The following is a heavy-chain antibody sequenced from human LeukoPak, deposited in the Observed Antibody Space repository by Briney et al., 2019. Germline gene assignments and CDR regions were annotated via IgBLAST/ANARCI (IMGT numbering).Heavy chain of an antibody. CDR3: ARRLAQYDCFDP. CDR2: TYYRSTWYN. D-gene: IGHD3-9*01. J-gene: IGHJ5*02. Sequence: SQTLSLTCAISGDSVSSNSVTWNWIRQSPSRGLEWLGRTYYRSTWYNDYAVSVRGRITVNPDTSKNQFSLHLNSVTPEDTAVYYCARRLAQYDCFDPWGQGILVAVSS. V-gene: IGHV6-1*01. CDR1: GDSVSSNSVT.